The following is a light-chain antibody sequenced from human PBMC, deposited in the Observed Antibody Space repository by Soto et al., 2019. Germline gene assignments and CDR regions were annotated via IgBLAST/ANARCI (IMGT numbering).Light chain of an antibody. CDR1: SSDVGGYNY. Sequence: QSVLTQPPSASGSPGQPVTISCTGTSSDVGGYNYVSWYQQHPDKAPKLMIYEVSKRPSGVPGRFSGSKSGNTASLTVSGLQAEDEADYYCSSYARSNNFVVFGGGTQLTVL. J-gene: IGLJ2*01. CDR2: EVS. V-gene: IGLV2-8*01. CDR3: SSYARSNNFVV.